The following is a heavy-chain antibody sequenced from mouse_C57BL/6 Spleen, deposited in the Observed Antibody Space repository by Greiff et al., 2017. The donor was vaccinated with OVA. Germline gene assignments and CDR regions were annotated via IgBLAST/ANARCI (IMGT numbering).Heavy chain of an antibody. J-gene: IGHJ3*01. V-gene: IGHV1-52*01. CDR3: AREDYNAGFAY. D-gene: IGHD1-1*01. CDR2: IDPSDSET. CDR1: GYTFTSYW. Sequence: QVHVKQPGAELVRPGSSVKLSCKASGYTFTSYWMHWVKQRPIQGLEWIGNIDPSDSETHYNQKFKDKATLTVDKSSSTAYMQLSSLTSEDSAVYYCAREDYNAGFAYWGQGTLVTVSA.